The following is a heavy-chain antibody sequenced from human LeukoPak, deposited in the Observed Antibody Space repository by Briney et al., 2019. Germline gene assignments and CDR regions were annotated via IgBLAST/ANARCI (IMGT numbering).Heavy chain of an antibody. V-gene: IGHV1-3*01. CDR1: GYTFTSYA. D-gene: IGHD2-15*01. CDR2: INAGNGNT. Sequence: GASMKDSCMASGYTFTSYALHWVRQAPGQRLEWMRWINAGNGNTKYSQKFQGRVTITRDTSASTAYMELSSLRSEDTAVYYCARALALRSQSYYYAIDIWGQGTTVTVSS. CDR3: ARALALRSQSYYYAIDI. J-gene: IGHJ6*02.